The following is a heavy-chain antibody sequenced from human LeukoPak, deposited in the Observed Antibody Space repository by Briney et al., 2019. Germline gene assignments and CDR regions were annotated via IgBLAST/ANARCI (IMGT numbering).Heavy chain of an antibody. Sequence: SVKVSCKASGGPFSSHSISWGRQAPGQGLEWVGGVIPIFGTANYAQKFQGRVTITADESTSTAYMELSSLRSEDTAVYYCARDASSSWIRGYYYYMDVWGKGTTVTVSS. CDR1: GGPFSSHS. J-gene: IGHJ6*03. CDR3: ARDASSSWIRGYYYYMDV. V-gene: IGHV1-69*13. D-gene: IGHD6-13*01. CDR2: VIPIFGTA.